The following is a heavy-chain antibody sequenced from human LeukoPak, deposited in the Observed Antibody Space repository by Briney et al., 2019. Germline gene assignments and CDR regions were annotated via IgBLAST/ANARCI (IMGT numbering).Heavy chain of an antibody. CDR2: IKKDGSEE. J-gene: IGHJ3*01. CDR1: GFNLNSYL. CDR3: ARSNPNRNALDL. D-gene: IGHD1-14*01. Sequence: GGSLRLSCAASGFNLNSYLMSWVRQAPGRELEWVANIKKDGSEENYLDSVKGRFTVSRDNAKNSLYLQMNSLRGEDTAIYYCARSNPNRNALDLWGQATMVTISS. V-gene: IGHV3-7*01.